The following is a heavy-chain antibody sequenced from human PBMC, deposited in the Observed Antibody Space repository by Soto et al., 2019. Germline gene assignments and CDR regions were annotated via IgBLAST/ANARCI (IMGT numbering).Heavy chain of an antibody. CDR2: INPSGGST. V-gene: IGHV1-46*01. Sequence: ASVKVSCKASGYAFTSYYMHWVRQAPGQGLEWMGIINPSGGSTSYAQKFQGRVTMTRDTSTSTVYMELSSLRSEDTAVYYCARDWSITMIVVVNGYGMDVWGQGTTVTVSS. CDR3: ARDWSITMIVVVNGYGMDV. D-gene: IGHD3-22*01. J-gene: IGHJ6*02. CDR1: GYAFTSYY.